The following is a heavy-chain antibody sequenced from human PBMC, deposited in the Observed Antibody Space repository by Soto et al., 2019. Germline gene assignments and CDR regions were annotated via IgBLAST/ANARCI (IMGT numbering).Heavy chain of an antibody. CDR3: AKEIGIAAPTEDYYYYGMDV. CDR1: GFTFSSYA. V-gene: IGHV3-23*01. J-gene: IGHJ6*02. CDR2: ISGSGGST. Sequence: GSLRLSCAASGFTFSSYAMSWVRQAPGKGLEWVSAISGSGGSTYYADSVKGRFTISRDNSKNTLYLQMNSLRAEDTAVYYCAKEIGIAAPTEDYYYYGMDVWGQGTTVTVSS. D-gene: IGHD6-6*01.